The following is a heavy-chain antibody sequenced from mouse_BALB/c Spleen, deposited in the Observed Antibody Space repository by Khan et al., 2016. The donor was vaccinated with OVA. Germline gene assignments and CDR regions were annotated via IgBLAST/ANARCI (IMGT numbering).Heavy chain of an antibody. D-gene: IGHD1-2*01. CDR2: ISPGSGDT. CDR1: GYTFTDYY. CDR3: ARRNYFGYNFAY. Sequence: QVRLQQSGAELARPGASVKLSCKASGYTFTDYYINWVKQRTGQGLEWIGEISPGSGDTYYNERFKGKATLTADKSSSTAYMQLSSLTSEAYAVYSCARRNYFGYNFAYWGQGTLVTVSA. V-gene: IGHV1-77*01. J-gene: IGHJ3*01.